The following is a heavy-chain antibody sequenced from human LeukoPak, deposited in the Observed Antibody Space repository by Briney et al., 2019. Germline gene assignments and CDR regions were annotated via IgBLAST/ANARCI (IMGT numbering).Heavy chain of an antibody. J-gene: IGHJ5*02. V-gene: IGHV1-2*02. CDR3: ARDKVVYRRGGTLFDP. CDR2: INPNSGGT. Sequence: ASVKVSCKASGYTFTGYYMHWVRQAPGQGLEWMGWINPNSGGTNYAQKFQGRVTMTRDTSISTAYMELSRLRSDDTAVYYCARDKVVYRRGGTLFDPWGQGTLVTVSS. CDR1: GYTFTGYY. D-gene: IGHD6-19*01.